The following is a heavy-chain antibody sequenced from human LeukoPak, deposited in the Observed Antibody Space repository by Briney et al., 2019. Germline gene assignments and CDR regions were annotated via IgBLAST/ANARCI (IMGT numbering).Heavy chain of an antibody. V-gene: IGHV3-48*03. CDR1: GFTFSSYE. D-gene: IGHD3-9*01. CDR3: ARDREYYDTLTGYYTRYGMDV. Sequence: GRSLRLSCAASGFTFSSYEMNWVRQAPGKGLEWVSYISSSGSTIYYADSVKGRFTISRDNAKNSLYLQMNSLRAEDTAVYYCARDREYYDTLTGYYTRYGMDVWGQGTTVTVSS. CDR2: ISSSGSTI. J-gene: IGHJ6*02.